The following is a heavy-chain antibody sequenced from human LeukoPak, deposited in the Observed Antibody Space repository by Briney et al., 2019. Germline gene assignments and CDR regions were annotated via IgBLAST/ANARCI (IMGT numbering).Heavy chain of an antibody. CDR1: GYSISSGYY. V-gene: IGHV4-38-2*02. Sequence: SETLSPTCSVSGYSISSGYYWGWIRQPPGKGLEWIGSSNHSGSSYYNPSLKSRVTILVDTSMNQFSMKLTSVTVADTAVYYCAKDTYDSRGYYPWDHWGQGTLVTVSS. CDR2: SNHSGSS. D-gene: IGHD3-22*01. J-gene: IGHJ4*02. CDR3: AKDTYDSRGYYPWDH.